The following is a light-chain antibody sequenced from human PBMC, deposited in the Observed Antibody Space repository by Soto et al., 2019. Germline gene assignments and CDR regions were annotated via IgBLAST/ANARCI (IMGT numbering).Light chain of an antibody. CDR3: QQYGSSSLT. V-gene: IGKV3-15*01. CDR1: QSVGRN. CDR2: GAS. Sequence: EIVMTQSPATLSVSPGERATLSCRASQSVGRNLAWYQQKPGQAPRLLISGASTRATDIPARFSGSGSGTEFTLTISSLQSEDFAVYYCQQYGSSSLTFGGGTKVEIK. J-gene: IGKJ4*01.